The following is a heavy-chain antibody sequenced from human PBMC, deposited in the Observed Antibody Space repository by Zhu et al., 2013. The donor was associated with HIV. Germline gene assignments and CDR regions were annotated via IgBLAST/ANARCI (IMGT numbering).Heavy chain of an antibody. CDR2: ISGSGGST. D-gene: IGHD3-3*01. Sequence: EVQLLESGGGLVQPGGSLRLSCAASGFTFSSYAMSWVRQAPGKGLEWVSAISGSGGSTYYADSVKGRFTISRDNSKNTFYLQMDSLRAEDTAVYYCARRRAGVVRRTDWFDPWGQGTLVTVSS. V-gene: IGHV3-23*01. CDR1: GFTFSSYA. J-gene: IGHJ5*02. CDR3: ARRRAGVVRRTDWFDP.